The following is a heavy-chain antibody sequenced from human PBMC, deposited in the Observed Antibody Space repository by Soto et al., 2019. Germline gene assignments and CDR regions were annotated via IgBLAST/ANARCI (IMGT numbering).Heavy chain of an antibody. D-gene: IGHD4-17*01. J-gene: IGHJ4*02. Sequence: PSETLSLTCNVSGGSVSDYYWSWIRQAPGKGLEWIGYIHERGVTSYNPSLKSRVTMSVDTSKNQFSLTLRSVHTADTAIYFCARDPAGDYGHWGRGTLVTVSS. V-gene: IGHV4-59*02. CDR3: ARDPAGDYGH. CDR1: GGSVSDYY. CDR2: IHERGVT.